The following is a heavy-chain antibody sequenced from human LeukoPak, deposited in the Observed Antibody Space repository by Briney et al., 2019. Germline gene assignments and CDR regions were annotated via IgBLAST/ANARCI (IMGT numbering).Heavy chain of an antibody. D-gene: IGHD1-7*01. CDR2: ISGSSGTI. V-gene: IGHV3-23*01. CDR3: AKGRQLLDP. Sequence: PGGSLRLSCAASGFIFSNFAMSWVRQAPGKGLEWVASISGSSGTIDYADSVKGRFTISRDNSNNAHYLQMNSLRPEDTAVYYCAKGRQLLDPCGQGTLVTVSS. CDR1: GFIFSNFA. J-gene: IGHJ5*02.